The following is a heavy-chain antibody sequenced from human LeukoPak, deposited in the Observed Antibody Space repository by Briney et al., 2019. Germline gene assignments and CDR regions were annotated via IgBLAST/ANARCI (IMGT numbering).Heavy chain of an antibody. D-gene: IGHD6-13*01. J-gene: IGHJ4*02. CDR1: GFTFSSYS. Sequence: PGGSLRLSCAASGFTFSSYSMNWVRQAPGKGLEWVSYISSSSSTIYYADSVKGRFTISRDNAKNSLYLQMNSLRAEDTAVYYCARALHSSSWYVFDYWGQGTLVTVSS. CDR3: ARALHSSSWYVFDY. CDR2: ISSSSSTI. V-gene: IGHV3-48*01.